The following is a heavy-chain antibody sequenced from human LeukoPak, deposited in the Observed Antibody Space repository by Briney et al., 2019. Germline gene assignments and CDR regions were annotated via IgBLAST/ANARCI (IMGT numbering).Heavy chain of an antibody. V-gene: IGHV3-53*01. D-gene: IGHD2-21*01. J-gene: IGHJ4*02. CDR3: ARGISAYGRALES. Sequence: GGSLRLSCAASGFNVTSNYMNWVRQAPGEGLAWVSASYTDGRTVYADSVKGRFTISRDNSKNTLYLQMNSLRVDDTAVYYCARGISAYGRALESWGQGALVTVSS. CDR2: SYTDGRT. CDR1: GFNVTSNY.